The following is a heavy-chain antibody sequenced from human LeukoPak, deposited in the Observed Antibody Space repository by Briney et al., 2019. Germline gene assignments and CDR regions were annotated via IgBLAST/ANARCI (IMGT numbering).Heavy chain of an antibody. J-gene: IGHJ4*02. Sequence: GGSLRLSCAASGFTFDTYGMTWVRQAPGKGLEWVSAISGTGGSTYYADSVRGRFTISRDNSNNTLYLQMHSLRAEDTAIYYCAKRRDYFDSWGQGTLVTVSS. CDR2: ISGTGGST. CDR1: GFTFDTYG. V-gene: IGHV3-23*01. CDR3: AKRRDYFDS.